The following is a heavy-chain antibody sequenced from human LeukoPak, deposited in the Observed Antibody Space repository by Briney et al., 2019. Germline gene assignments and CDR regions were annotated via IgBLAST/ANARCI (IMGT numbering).Heavy chain of an antibody. CDR1: GFTFSSYG. J-gene: IGHJ3*02. D-gene: IGHD6-19*01. Sequence: GGSLRLPCAASGFTFSSYGMHWVRQAPGKGLEWVAVISYDGSNKYYADSVKGRFTISRDNSKNTLYLQMNSLRAEDTAVYYCQRKGIAVAPGRAFDIWGQGTIVTVSS. V-gene: IGHV3-30*03. CDR3: QRKGIAVAPGRAFDI. CDR2: ISYDGSNK.